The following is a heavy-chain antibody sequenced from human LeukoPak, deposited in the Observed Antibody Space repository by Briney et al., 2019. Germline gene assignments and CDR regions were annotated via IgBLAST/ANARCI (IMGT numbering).Heavy chain of an antibody. CDR2: IYHSGST. CDR3: ARRPTGVRGAIDY. J-gene: IGHJ4*02. CDR1: GGSISSGGYS. D-gene: IGHD3-10*01. V-gene: IGHV4-30-2*01. Sequence: PSQTLSLTCAVSGGSISSGGYSWSWIRQPPGKGLEWIGYIYHSGSTYYNPSLKSRVTISVDTSKNQFSLKLSSVTAADTAVYYCARRPTGVRGAIDYWGQGTLVTVSS.